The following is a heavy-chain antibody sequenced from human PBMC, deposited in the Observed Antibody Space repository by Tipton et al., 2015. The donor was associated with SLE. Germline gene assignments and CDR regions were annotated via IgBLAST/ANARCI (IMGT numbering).Heavy chain of an antibody. V-gene: IGHV3-30*04. J-gene: IGHJ4*02. D-gene: IGHD3-9*01. Sequence: SLRLSCAASGFTFSSYAMHWVRQAPGKGLEWVAVISYDGSNKYYADSVKGRFTISRDNSKNTLYLQMNSLRAEDTAGYYCASDILTGPDYWGQGTLVTVSS. CDR2: ISYDGSNK. CDR3: ASDILTGPDY. CDR1: GFTFSSYA.